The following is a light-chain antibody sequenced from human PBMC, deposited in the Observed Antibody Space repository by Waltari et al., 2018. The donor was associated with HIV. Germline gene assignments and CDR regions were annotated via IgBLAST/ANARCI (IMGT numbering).Light chain of an antibody. CDR1: NI. CDR3: QVWDSSTNHVV. V-gene: IGLV3-21*04. J-gene: IGLJ2*01. CDR2: DDS. Sequence: SSVLTQPPSVSVAPGKTASITCGGTNIVHWYQLKPGQAPVLFIYDDSDRPSGIPERFSGSTSGNTATLTISRVEAGDEADYYCQVWDSSTNHVVFGGGTKLTVL.